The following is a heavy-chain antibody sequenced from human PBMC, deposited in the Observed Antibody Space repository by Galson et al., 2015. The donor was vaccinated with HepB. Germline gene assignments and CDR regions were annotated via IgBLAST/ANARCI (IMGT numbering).Heavy chain of an antibody. Sequence: SLRLSCAASGFTFSSYGMHWVRQAPGKGLEWVAVISYDGSNKYYADSVKGRFTISRDNSKNTLYLQMNSLRAEDTAVYYCAKDYALDYWGQGTLVTVSS. D-gene: IGHD3-16*01. CDR3: AKDYALDY. V-gene: IGHV3-30*18. CDR2: ISYDGSNK. J-gene: IGHJ4*02. CDR1: GFTFSSYG.